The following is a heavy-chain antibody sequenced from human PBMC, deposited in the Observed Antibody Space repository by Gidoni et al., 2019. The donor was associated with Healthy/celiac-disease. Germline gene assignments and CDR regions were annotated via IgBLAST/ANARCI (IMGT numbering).Heavy chain of an antibody. D-gene: IGHD3-22*01. Sequence: EVQLVESGGGLVKPGRSLRLSCTASGFTFGDYAMSWFRQAPGKGLEWVGFIRSKAYGGTTEYAASVKGRFTISRDDSKSIAYLQMNSLKTEDTAVYYCTRDRDSSGYYPRGWGQGTLVTVSS. CDR1: GFTFGDYA. V-gene: IGHV3-49*05. J-gene: IGHJ4*02. CDR2: IRSKAYGGTT. CDR3: TRDRDSSGYYPRG.